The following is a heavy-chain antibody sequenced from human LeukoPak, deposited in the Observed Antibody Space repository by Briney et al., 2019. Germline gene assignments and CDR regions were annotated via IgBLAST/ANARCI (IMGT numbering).Heavy chain of an antibody. CDR3: ARFRKLGYRSGGSCYPFDY. V-gene: IGHV4-34*01. CDR1: GGSFSGYY. CDR2: INHSGST. D-gene: IGHD2-15*01. Sequence: SETLSLTCAVYGGSFSGYYWSWIRQPPGKGLEWIGEINHSGSTNYNPSLKSRVTISVDTSKNQFSLKLSSVTAADTAVYYCARFRKLGYRSGGSCYPFDYWGQGTLVTVSS. J-gene: IGHJ4*02.